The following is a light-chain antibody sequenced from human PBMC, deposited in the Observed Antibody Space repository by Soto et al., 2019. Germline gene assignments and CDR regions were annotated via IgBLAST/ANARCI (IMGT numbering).Light chain of an antibody. Sequence: IQMTQSPSSVSASVGDTVTLSCQTSHGVSGWLAWYQQKPGKAPTLLIYTVSNLQSGVPSRFSGSGSGTDFSLTITNLQPEDFATLFCQQGKTFPFTFGPGTKVEVK. V-gene: IGKV1-12*01. CDR1: HGVSGW. CDR3: QQGKTFPFT. J-gene: IGKJ3*01. CDR2: TVS.